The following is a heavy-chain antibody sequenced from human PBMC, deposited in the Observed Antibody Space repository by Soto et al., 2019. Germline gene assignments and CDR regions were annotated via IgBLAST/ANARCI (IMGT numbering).Heavy chain of an antibody. J-gene: IGHJ6*02. Sequence: QVQLVQSGAEVKKPGSSVKVSCKASGGTFSSYAISWVRQAPGQGLEWMGGIIPIFGTANYAQKFQGRVTITADDATSTAYMELSSLRSEDTAVYYCARESQLEPDKYYYYGMDVWGQGTTVTVSS. CDR1: GGTFSSYA. CDR2: IIPIFGTA. CDR3: ARESQLEPDKYYYYGMDV. D-gene: IGHD1-1*01. V-gene: IGHV1-69*01.